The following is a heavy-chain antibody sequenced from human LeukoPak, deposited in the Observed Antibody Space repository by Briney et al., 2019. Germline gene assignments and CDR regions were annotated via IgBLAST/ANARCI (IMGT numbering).Heavy chain of an antibody. J-gene: IGHJ4*02. V-gene: IGHV1-69*13. CDR2: IIPIFGTA. D-gene: IGHD2-15*01. Sequence: SVKVSCKASGYTFTSYGISWVRQAPGQGLEWMGGIIPIFGTANYAQKFQGRVTITADESTSTAYMELSSLRSEDTAVYYCARDWAYCSGGSCHSKFGGDYWGQGTLVTVSS. CDR1: GYTFTSYG. CDR3: ARDWAYCSGGSCHSKFGGDY.